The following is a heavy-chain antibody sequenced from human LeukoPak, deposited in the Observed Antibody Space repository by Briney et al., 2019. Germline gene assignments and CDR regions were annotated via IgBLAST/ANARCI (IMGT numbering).Heavy chain of an antibody. CDR2: INPNSGGT. J-gene: IGHJ6*02. V-gene: IGHV1-2*02. CDR3: ARDGTQLVPRSHYGMDV. D-gene: IGHD6-13*01. CDR1: GYTFTGYY. Sequence: ASVKVSCKASGYTFTGYYMHWVRQAPGQGLEWMGWINPNSGGTNYAQKFQGRVTMTRDTSISTAYMELSRLRSDDTAVYYCARDGTQLVPRSHYGMDVWGQGTTVTVSS.